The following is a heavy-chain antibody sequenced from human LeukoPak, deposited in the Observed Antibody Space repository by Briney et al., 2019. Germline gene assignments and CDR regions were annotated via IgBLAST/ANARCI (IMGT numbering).Heavy chain of an antibody. J-gene: IGHJ4*02. CDR3: ARGGYYYDSSGHRR. CDR2: INHSGST. V-gene: IGHV4-34*01. Sequence: SETLSLTCAVYGGSFSGYYWSWTRQPPGKGLEWIGEINHSGSTNYNPSLKSRVTISVDTSKNQFSLKLSSVTAADTAVYYCARGGYYYDSSGHRRWGQGTLVTVSS. CDR1: GGSFSGYY. D-gene: IGHD3-22*01.